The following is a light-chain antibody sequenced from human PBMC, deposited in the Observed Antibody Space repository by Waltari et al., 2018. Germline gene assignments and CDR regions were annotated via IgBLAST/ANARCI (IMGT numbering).Light chain of an antibody. J-gene: IGLJ2*01. Sequence: TQDPAVSVALGQTVRITCQGDSLRRYYASWYQQRPGQAPILVLYGQDNRPSGIPDRFSGSTSGNTASLTITGAQAEDEADYYCLSRDTSSTRLFGGGTRLTV. V-gene: IGLV3-19*01. CDR3: LSRDTSSTRL. CDR2: GQD. CDR1: SLRRYY.